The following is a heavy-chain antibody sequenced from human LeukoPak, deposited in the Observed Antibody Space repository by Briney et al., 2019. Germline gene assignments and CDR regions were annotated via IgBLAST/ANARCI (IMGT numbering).Heavy chain of an antibody. D-gene: IGHD5-12*01. J-gene: IGHJ4*02. Sequence: KPSETLSLTCTVSGGSISSYYWSWIRQPAGKGLEWIGRIYPSGSTNYNPSLKSRVTMSVDTSKNHFSLNLSSVTAADTAVYYCARDGHSDISRALDYWGQGTLVTVSS. CDR2: IYPSGST. V-gene: IGHV4-4*07. CDR1: GGSISSYY. CDR3: ARDGHSDISRALDY.